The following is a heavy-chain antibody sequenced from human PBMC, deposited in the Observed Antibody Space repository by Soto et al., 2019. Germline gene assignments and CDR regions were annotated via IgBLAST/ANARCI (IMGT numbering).Heavy chain of an antibody. CDR3: AGKSRTLPVY. Sequence: EVQLVESGGGLVQPGGSLRLSCVASGFTFSAYWMSWVRQAPGRGLEWVANINQDGSVEQYVDSMKGRFTISRDNAKNSLYLQMNSLRAEDTAVYYCAGKSRTLPVYWGQGTLVTVSS. J-gene: IGHJ4*02. CDR2: INQDGSVE. V-gene: IGHV3-7*01. CDR1: GFTFSAYW.